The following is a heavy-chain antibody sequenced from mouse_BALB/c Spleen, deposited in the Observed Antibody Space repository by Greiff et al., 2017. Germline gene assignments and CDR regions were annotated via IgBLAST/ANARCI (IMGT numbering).Heavy chain of an antibody. CDR1: GFTFSSYA. V-gene: IGHV5-9-4*01. D-gene: IGHD1-3*01. CDR3: ARDHNSAY. Sequence: EVKLMESGGGLVKPGGSLKLSCAASGFTFSSYAMSWVRQSPEKRLEWVAEISSGGSYTYYPDTVTGRFTISRDNAKNTLYLEMSSLRSEDTAMYYCARDHNSAYWGQGTLVTVSA. J-gene: IGHJ3*01. CDR2: ISSGGSYT.